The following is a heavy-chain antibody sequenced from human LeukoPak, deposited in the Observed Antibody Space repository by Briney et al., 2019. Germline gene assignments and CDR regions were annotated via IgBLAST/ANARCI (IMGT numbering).Heavy chain of an antibody. Sequence: PGESLQIPSKGSGYSFTSYWISWVRQMPGTGLEWMGWIDTSDSYTNYSPSLQGHVTISAAKSISTAYLQWSSLKASDTAMYYCARLVYNWFDPWGQGTLVTVSS. D-gene: IGHD2-8*02. CDR3: ARLVYNWFDP. CDR1: GYSFTSYW. V-gene: IGHV5-10-1*01. J-gene: IGHJ5*02. CDR2: IDTSDSYT.